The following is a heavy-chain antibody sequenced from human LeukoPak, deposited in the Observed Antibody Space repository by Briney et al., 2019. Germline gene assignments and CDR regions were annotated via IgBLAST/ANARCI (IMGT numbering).Heavy chain of an antibody. J-gene: IGHJ4*02. V-gene: IGHV4-59*08. CDR1: GGSIRNNY. CDR3: AKYGGSGWVIDY. Sequence: PPETLSLTCTVSGGSIRNNYWTWIRQPPGKGLEYIGYIYYTGGTNYNPSLKSRVTISVDTSKNQFSLKLNSVTAADTAVYFCAKYGGSGWVIDYWGQGTLVTVSS. CDR2: IYYTGGT. D-gene: IGHD6-19*01.